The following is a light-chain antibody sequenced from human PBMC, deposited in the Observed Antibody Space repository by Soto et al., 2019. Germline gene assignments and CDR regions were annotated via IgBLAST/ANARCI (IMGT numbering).Light chain of an antibody. V-gene: IGKV3-11*01. CDR2: GAS. Sequence: DIVLTQSPATLSLSPGERATLSCRASQSVSRKLAWYQQKPGQSPRLLIYGASTRATGLPARFSGSGSGTEFTLTISSLEPEDFAVYYCQHRSNWPRTFGQGTKV. J-gene: IGKJ1*01. CDR3: QHRSNWPRT. CDR1: QSVSRK.